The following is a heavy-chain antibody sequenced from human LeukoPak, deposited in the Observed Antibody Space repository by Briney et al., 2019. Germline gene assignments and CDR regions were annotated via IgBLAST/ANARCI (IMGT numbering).Heavy chain of an antibody. CDR1: GGSFSGYY. V-gene: IGHV4-34*01. J-gene: IGHJ5*02. CDR3: ATSLTGYYKGDWFDP. D-gene: IGHD3-9*01. CDR2: INHSGST. Sequence: SESLSLTCAVYGGSFSGYYWSWIRQPPGKGLEWIGEINHSGSTNYNPALKRRVTISLNTSKTQFTLKLSSVTAADTTVYYCATSLTGYYKGDWFDPWGQGTLVTVSS.